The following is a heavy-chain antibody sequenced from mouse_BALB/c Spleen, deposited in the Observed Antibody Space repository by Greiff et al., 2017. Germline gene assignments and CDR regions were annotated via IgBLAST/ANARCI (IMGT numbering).Heavy chain of an antibody. J-gene: IGHJ3*01. CDR2: IRNKANGYTT. CDR3: ARDNGGAWFAY. CDR1: GFTFTDYY. Sequence: EVNVVESGGGLVQPGGSLRLSCATSGFTFTDYYMSWVRQPPGKALEWLGFIRNKANGYTTEYSASVKGRFTISRDNSQSILYLQMNTLRAEDSATYYCARDNGGAWFAYWGQGTLVTVSA. V-gene: IGHV7-3*02.